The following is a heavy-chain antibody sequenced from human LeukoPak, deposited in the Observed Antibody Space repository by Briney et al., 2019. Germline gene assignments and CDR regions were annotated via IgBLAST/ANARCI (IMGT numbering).Heavy chain of an antibody. D-gene: IGHD5-12*01. CDR2: IYTSGST. CDR3: AREGLATRFDY. Sequence: SETLSLTCTVSGGSISSGSYYWSWIRQPAGKGLEWIGRIYTSGSTNYNPSLKSRVTISVDTSKNQFSLKLSSVTAADTAVYYCAREGLATRFDYWGQGTLVTVSS. CDR1: GGSISSGSYY. J-gene: IGHJ4*02. V-gene: IGHV4-61*02.